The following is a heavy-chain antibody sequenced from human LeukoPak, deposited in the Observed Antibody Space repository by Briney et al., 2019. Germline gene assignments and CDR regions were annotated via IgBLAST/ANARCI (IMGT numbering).Heavy chain of an antibody. J-gene: IGHJ4*02. CDR3: ASYGSGSYSLDY. V-gene: IGHV3-11*06. CDR1: GFTFSDYY. CDR2: ISSSSSYT. D-gene: IGHD3-10*01. Sequence: GGSLRLSRAASGFTFSDYYMSWIRQAPGKGLEWVSYISSSSSYTNYADSVKGRFTISRDNAKNSLYLQMNSLRAEDTAVYYCASYGSGSYSLDYWGQGTLVTVSS.